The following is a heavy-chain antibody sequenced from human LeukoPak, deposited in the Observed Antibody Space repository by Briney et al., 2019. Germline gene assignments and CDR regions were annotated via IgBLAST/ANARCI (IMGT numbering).Heavy chain of an antibody. D-gene: IGHD4-11*01. J-gene: IGHJ4*02. Sequence: SGGTLRLSCAASGFTFSRYAFSWVRQAPGKGLEWVSGISGSGGNTYYADSVKGRFTISRDNAKNSLYLQMNSLRAEDTAVYYCARDLMDYSNCVPFDYWGQGTLVTVSS. V-gene: IGHV3-23*01. CDR1: GFTFSRYA. CDR3: ARDLMDYSNCVPFDY. CDR2: ISGSGGNT.